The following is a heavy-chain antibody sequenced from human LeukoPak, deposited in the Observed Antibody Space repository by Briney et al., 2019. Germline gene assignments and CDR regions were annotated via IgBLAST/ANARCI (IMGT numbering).Heavy chain of an antibody. D-gene: IGHD1-26*01. Sequence: SETLSLTCAVHGPSFSGYFWSWIRQPPGKGLEWIGEINHRGDTNYNPSLKSRVTISVDRSKNQFSLKLSSVTAADTAVYYCASHPWDSITLYDFDYRGRGTLVTVSS. J-gene: IGHJ4*02. V-gene: IGHV4-34*01. CDR3: ASHPWDSITLYDFDY. CDR2: INHRGDT. CDR1: GPSFSGYF.